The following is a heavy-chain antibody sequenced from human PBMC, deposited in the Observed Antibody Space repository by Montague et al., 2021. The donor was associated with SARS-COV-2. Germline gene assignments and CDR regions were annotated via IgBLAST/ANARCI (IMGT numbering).Heavy chain of an antibody. J-gene: IGHJ6*02. V-gene: IGHV4-4*02. CDR2: IYYSGRT. CDR1: GDSISTDNW. CDR3: SRADPRSPDTTHLYYYKGMDL. D-gene: IGHD2-15*01. Sequence: SETLSLTCVVSGDSISTDNWWTWVLLPPGKGLEWFGYIYYSGRTSYNSSLKSRVTISVDTSKNQLSLNLSSVTAADTAVYFCSRADPRSPDTTHLYYYKGMDLWGQGTTVTVSS.